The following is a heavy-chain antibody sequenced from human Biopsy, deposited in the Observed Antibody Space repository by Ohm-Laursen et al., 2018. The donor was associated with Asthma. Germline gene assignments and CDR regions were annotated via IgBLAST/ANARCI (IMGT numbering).Heavy chain of an antibody. CDR2: ISVYNGNT. CDR1: GYTFNSAG. D-gene: IGHD3-10*01. J-gene: IGHJ6*02. V-gene: IGHV1-18*01. Sequence: ASVKVSCQASGYTFNSAGITWARQAPGQGLKWMGWISVYNGNTKVAQKLQDRATMITDTSTSTAYMELRSLRSDDTAVYFCARAVDYSHYYGIDVWGQGTTVTVS. CDR3: ARAVDYSHYYGIDV.